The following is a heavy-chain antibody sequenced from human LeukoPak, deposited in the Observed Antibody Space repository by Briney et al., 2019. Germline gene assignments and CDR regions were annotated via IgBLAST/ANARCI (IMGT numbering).Heavy chain of an antibody. D-gene: IGHD3-3*01. V-gene: IGHV1-69*02. J-gene: IGHJ4*02. CDR3: ARAGVASSSRVYYFDY. CDR1: GGTFSSYT. Sequence: SVKVSCKASGGTFSSYTISWVRQARGQGLEWMGRIIPILGIANYAQKFQGRVTITADKSTSTAYMELSSLRSEDTAVYYCARAGVASSSRVYYFDYWGQGTLVTVSS. CDR2: IIPILGIA.